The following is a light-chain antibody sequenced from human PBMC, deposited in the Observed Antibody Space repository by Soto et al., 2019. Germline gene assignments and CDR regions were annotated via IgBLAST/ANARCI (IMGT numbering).Light chain of an antibody. CDR2: LVS. V-gene: IGKV2-28*01. Sequence: DIVMTQSPLSLRVTPGEPASISCRSSQSLLHSSGYNYLHWYLQKPGQSPQLLIPLVSDRAPGVPDRFSGSGSGTDFTLKISRVEAEDVGVYYCMQPLQTPWTFGQGTKVEIK. CDR3: MQPLQTPWT. J-gene: IGKJ1*01. CDR1: QSLLHSSGYNY.